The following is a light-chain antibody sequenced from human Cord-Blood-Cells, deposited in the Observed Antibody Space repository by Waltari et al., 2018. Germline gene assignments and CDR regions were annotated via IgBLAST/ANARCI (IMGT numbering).Light chain of an antibody. Sequence: QSALTQPASVSGSPGQSITISCTGTSSDVGGYNYVSWYQQHPAKAPNLLIYDVSNRSSGVSNRFSGSKARNTAALTISGLQAEDEADYYCSSYTSSSTLVFGGGTKLTVL. CDR1: SSDVGGYNY. J-gene: IGLJ2*01. CDR2: DVS. V-gene: IGLV2-14*01. CDR3: SSYTSSSTLV.